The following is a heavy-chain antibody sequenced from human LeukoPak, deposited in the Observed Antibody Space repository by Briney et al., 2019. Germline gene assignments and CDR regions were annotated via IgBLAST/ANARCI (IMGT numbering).Heavy chain of an antibody. J-gene: IGHJ5*02. V-gene: IGHV1-69*01. CDR3: ARENGYTHQGWFDP. CDR1: GGIFISYA. Sequence: SVKVSCKASGGIFISYAISWVRQAPGQGLEWMGGIIPIFGTANYAQKFQGRVTITADESTSTAYMELSSLRSEDTAVYYCARENGYTHQGWFDPWGQGTLVTVSS. CDR2: IIPIFGTA. D-gene: IGHD5-18*01.